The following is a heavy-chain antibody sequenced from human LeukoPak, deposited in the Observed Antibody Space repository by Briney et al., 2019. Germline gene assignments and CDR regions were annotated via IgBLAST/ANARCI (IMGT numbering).Heavy chain of an antibody. CDR3: ARVIPSLRGAFDI. CDR2: ISSSSSYI. J-gene: IGHJ3*02. V-gene: IGHV3-11*06. CDR1: GFTFSDYY. Sequence: GGSLRLSCAASGFTFSDYYMSWIRQAPGKGLEWVSSISSSSSYIYYADSVKGRFTISRDNAKNSLYLQMSSLRAEDTAVYYCARVIPSLRGAFDIWGQGTMVTVSS. D-gene: IGHD2-2*01.